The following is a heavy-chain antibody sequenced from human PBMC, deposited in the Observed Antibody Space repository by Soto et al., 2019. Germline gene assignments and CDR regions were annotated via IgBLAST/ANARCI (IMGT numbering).Heavy chain of an antibody. J-gene: IGHJ6*03. CDR3: ARGYCSGGSCYSHDYYYYMDV. CDR2: IIPILGIA. D-gene: IGHD2-15*01. V-gene: IGHV1-69*02. CDR1: GGTFSSYT. Sequence: GASVKVSCKASGGTFSSYTISWVRQAPGQGLEWMGRIIPILGIANYAQKFQGRVTITADKSTSTAYMELSSLRSEDTAVYYCARGYCSGGSCYSHDYYYYMDVWGKGTTVTVSS.